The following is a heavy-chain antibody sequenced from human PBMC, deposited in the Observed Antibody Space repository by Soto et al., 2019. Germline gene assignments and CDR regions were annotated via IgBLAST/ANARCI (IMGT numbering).Heavy chain of an antibody. CDR2: ISRDGTNK. CDR1: GFTFSRYA. V-gene: IGHV3-30*04. CDR3: ARSRSGAVADSFDF. Sequence: GGSLILSCAASGFTFSRYAIHWVRQAPGKGLEWVAVISRDGTNKYYVDSVKGRFTISRDNSRNTLYLQMNSLRHEDAAVYYCARSRSGAVADSFDFWGQGTLVTVPQ. D-gene: IGHD3-10*01. J-gene: IGHJ4*02.